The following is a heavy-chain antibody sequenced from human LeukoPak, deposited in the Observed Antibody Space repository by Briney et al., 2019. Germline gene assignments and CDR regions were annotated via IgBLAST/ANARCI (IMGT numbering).Heavy chain of an antibody. D-gene: IGHD1-1*01. J-gene: IGHJ6*02. CDR1: GGSINSNYDY. CDR2: INHSGST. V-gene: IGHV4-39*07. CDR3: ARGYDHKLKYYYYGMDV. Sequence: SETLSLTCTVSGGSINSNYDYWSWIRQPPGKGLEWIGEINHSGSTNYNPSLKSRVTISVDTSKNQFSLKLSSVTAADTAVYYCARGYDHKLKYYYYGMDVWGQGTTVTVSS.